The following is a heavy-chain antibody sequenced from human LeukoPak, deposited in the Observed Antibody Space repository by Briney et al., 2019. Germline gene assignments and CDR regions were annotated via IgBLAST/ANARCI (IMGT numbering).Heavy chain of an antibody. D-gene: IGHD4-17*01. CDR1: GYTFTNYD. CDR2: ISTYNGDT. Sequence: ASVKVSCKASGYTFTNYDINWVRQAPGQGLGWMGWISTYNGDTNYAQNLQGRVTMTTDTSTSTAYMELRSLRSDDTAVYFCARGRDYGDPWGQGTLVTVSS. J-gene: IGHJ5*02. CDR3: ARGRDYGDP. V-gene: IGHV1-18*01.